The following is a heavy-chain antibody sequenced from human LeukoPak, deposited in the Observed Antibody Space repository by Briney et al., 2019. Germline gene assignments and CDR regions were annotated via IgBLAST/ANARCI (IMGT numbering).Heavy chain of an antibody. J-gene: IGHJ4*02. CDR1: GFTFSNYW. D-gene: IGHD1-7*01. CDR3: GREIPGGTTSLDC. Sequence: GGSLRLSCAASGFTFSNYWMSWVRQAPGKGLEWVANIKEDGSDKNYVDSVRGRFTISKDNAKNALYLQMNSLRAEDAAVYYCGREIPGGTTSLDCWGQGTVVTVSS. V-gene: IGHV3-7*04. CDR2: IKEDGSDK.